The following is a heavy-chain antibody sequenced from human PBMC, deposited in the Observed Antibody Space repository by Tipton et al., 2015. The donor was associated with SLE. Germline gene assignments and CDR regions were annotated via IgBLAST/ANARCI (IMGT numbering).Heavy chain of an antibody. Sequence: SLRLSCAASGFTVSSNYMSRVRQAPGKGLEWVSVIYSGGSTYYADSVKGRFTISRDNSKNTLYLQMNSLRAEDTAVYYCAGADGAAAFDIWGQGTMVTVSS. CDR2: IYSGGST. CDR1: GFTVSSNY. J-gene: IGHJ3*02. CDR3: AGADGAAAFDI. D-gene: IGHD3-16*01. V-gene: IGHV3-53*01.